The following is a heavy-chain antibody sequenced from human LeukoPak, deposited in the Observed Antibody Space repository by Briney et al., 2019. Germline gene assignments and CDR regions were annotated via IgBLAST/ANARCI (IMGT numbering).Heavy chain of an antibody. Sequence: GRSLRLSCAASGFTFDDYAMHWVRQAPGKGLEWVSGISWNSGSIGYADSVKGRFTISRDNAKNSLYLQMNSLRAEDTALYYCAKAPHYYDSSGFWGFDYWGQGTLVTVSS. V-gene: IGHV3-9*01. CDR3: AKAPHYYDSSGFWGFDY. J-gene: IGHJ4*02. D-gene: IGHD3-22*01. CDR2: ISWNSGSI. CDR1: GFTFDDYA.